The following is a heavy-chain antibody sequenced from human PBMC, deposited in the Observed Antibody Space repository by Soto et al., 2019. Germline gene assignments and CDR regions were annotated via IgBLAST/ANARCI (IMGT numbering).Heavy chain of an antibody. J-gene: IGHJ6*03. CDR1: GGSISDHY. D-gene: IGHD1-20*01. Sequence: SETLSLTCTVSGGSISDHYLSWTRQPPGKGLEWIGYSFHSGITNYNPSLKSRVTISVDTSKNQFSLKLSSVTAADTAVYYCARGGITGTTSLDYYYMDVWGKGTTVTVSS. CDR2: SFHSGIT. V-gene: IGHV4-59*11. CDR3: ARGGITGTTSLDYYYMDV.